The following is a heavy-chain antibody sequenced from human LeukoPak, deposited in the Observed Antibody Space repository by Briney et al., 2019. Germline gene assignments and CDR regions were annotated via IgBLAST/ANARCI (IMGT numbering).Heavy chain of an antibody. V-gene: IGHV3-23*01. Sequence: GGSLRLSCAASGFTFSNYAMSWVRRAPGKGLEWVSVISGSGGVISASGGATYYAESARGRFTISRDNSENTLYLQLNSLRAEDTAVYYCAKHFGSGTYYNYLDQWGQGTLVTVSS. CDR1: GFTFSNYA. CDR3: AKHFGSGTYYNYLDQ. D-gene: IGHD3-10*01. J-gene: IGHJ4*02. CDR2: ISGSGGVISASGGAT.